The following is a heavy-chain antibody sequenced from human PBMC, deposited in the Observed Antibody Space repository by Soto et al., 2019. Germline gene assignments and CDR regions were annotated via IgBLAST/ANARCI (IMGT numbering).Heavy chain of an antibody. Sequence: QVPLVESGGGVVQPGRSLRLSCAASGFTFSSYGMHWVRQAPGKGLEWVAVIWYDGSNKYYADSVKGRFTISRDNSKNTLYLQMNSLRAEDTAVYYCAFIPWRWEHPLVDYWGQGTLVTVSS. J-gene: IGHJ4*02. CDR1: GFTFSSYG. V-gene: IGHV3-33*01. CDR3: AFIPWRWEHPLVDY. CDR2: IWYDGSNK. D-gene: IGHD1-26*01.